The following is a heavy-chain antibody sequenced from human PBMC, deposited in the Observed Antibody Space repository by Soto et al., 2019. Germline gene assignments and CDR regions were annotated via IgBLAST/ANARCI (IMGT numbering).Heavy chain of an antibody. D-gene: IGHD2-15*01. J-gene: IGHJ5*02. Sequence: SVKVSCKASGGTFSSYSISWVRQAPGHGLEWMGGIIPIFGTANYAQKFQGRVTITADESTSTAYMELSSLRSEDTAVYYCARGGHCSGGSCYGVSWFDPWGQGTLVTVSS. CDR2: IIPIFGTA. CDR1: GGTFSSYS. V-gene: IGHV1-69*13. CDR3: ARGGHCSGGSCYGVSWFDP.